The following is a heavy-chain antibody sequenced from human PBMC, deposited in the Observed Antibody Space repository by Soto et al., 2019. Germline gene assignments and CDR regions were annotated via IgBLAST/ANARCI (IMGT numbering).Heavy chain of an antibody. V-gene: IGHV2-5*01. J-gene: IGHJ5*02. CDR3: AHKDYYFATGTYYNVRWFDP. Sequence: SGPTLVNPSHTLTLTCTFSGFSLKSSGVGVAWIRQPPGKALEWLALVYWSDEKRYSPSLKNRLTITKDTSKNEVVLTMTNMDPLDTATYYCAHKDYYFATGTYYNVRWFDPSGQGILVTVSS. CDR1: GFSLKSSGVG. CDR2: VYWSDEK. D-gene: IGHD3-10*01.